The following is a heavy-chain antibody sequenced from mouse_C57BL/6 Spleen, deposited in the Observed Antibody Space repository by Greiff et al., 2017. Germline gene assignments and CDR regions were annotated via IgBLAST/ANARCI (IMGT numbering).Heavy chain of an antibody. Sequence: QVHVKQSGPELVKPGASVKLSCKASGYTFTEYTIHWVKQSSGQGLEWIGWFYPGSGSIKYNEKFKDKATLTADKSSSTVYMELSRLTSERCAVYVGARHEAGYYYAMDYWGQGTSVTVSS. D-gene: IGHD2-2*01. CDR2: FYPGSGSI. V-gene: IGHV1-62-2*01. CDR3: ARHEAGYYYAMDY. CDR1: GYTFTEYT. J-gene: IGHJ4*01.